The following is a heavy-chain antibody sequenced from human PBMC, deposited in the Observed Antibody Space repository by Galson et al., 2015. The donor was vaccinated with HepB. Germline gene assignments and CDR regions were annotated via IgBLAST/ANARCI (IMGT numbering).Heavy chain of an antibody. V-gene: IGHV3-74*01. D-gene: IGHD1-26*01. J-gene: IGHJ4*02. CDR1: GFTFSSHW. CDR2: ISGDGSRT. CDR3: ARDRMVGPTVFDS. Sequence: SLRLSCAASGFTFSSHWMHWVRQVPGKGLVWVSRISGDGSRTNYADSVKGRFTISRDNAKNTLFLQMSSLRADDTALYYRARDRMVGPTVFDSWGQGALVAVSS.